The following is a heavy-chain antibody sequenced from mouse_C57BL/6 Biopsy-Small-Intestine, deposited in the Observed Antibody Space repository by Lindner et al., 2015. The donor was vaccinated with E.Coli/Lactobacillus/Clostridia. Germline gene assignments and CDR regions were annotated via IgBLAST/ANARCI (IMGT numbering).Heavy chain of an antibody. CDR3: AREGLLLRSYYFDY. D-gene: IGHD1-1*01. V-gene: IGHV1-81*01. J-gene: IGHJ2*01. CDR2: IYPRSGNT. CDR1: GYTFTSYG. Sequence: VQLQESGSELARPGASVKLSCKASGYTFTSYGISWVKQRTGQGLEWIGDIYPRSGNTYYNEKFKGKATLTADKSSSTAYMELRSLTSEDSAVYFCAREGLLLRSYYFDYWGQGTTLTVSS.